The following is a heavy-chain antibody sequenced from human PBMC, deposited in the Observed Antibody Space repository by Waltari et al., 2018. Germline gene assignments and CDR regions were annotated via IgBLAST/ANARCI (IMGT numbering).Heavy chain of an antibody. CDR3: ATAGESAAANLDAFDI. D-gene: IGHD6-13*01. J-gene: IGHJ3*02. Sequence: QVQLQESGPGLVKPSGTLSLTCAVSGGSISSSNWWSWVRQPPGKGLEWIGEIYLRGSTNDNPSLKSRVTISVDKSKTQFSLKLSSVTAADTAVYYCATAGESAAANLDAFDIWGQGTMVTVSS. V-gene: IGHV4-4*02. CDR2: IYLRGST. CDR1: GGSISSSNW.